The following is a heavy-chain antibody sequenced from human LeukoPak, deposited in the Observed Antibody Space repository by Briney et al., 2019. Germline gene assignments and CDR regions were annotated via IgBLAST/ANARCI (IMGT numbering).Heavy chain of an antibody. J-gene: IGHJ4*02. CDR3: ARRNSGSYSRGFDY. CDR2: ITDDGSST. Sequence: GGSLRLSCAASGFTFSRSAMNWVRQAPGKGLKWVSTITDDGSSTYFADSVKGRFTISRDNSKNMLHLQMNSLRAEDTAVYYCARRNSGSYSRGFDYWGQGTLVTVSS. V-gene: IGHV3-23*01. CDR1: GFTFSRSA. D-gene: IGHD1-26*01.